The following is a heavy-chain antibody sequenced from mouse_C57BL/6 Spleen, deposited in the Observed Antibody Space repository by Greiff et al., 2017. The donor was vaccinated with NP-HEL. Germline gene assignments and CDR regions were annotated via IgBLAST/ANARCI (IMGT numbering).Heavy chain of an antibody. CDR2: IDPETGGT. CDR1: GYTFTDYE. D-gene: IGHD2-4*01. Sequence: VQLQQSGAELVRPGASVTLSCKASGYTFTDYEMHWVKQTPVHGLEWIGAIDPETGGTAYNQKFKGKAILTADKSSSTAYMELRSLTSEDSAVYYCTLYYDPYAMDYWGQGTSVTVSS. CDR3: TLYYDPYAMDY. V-gene: IGHV1-15*01. J-gene: IGHJ4*01.